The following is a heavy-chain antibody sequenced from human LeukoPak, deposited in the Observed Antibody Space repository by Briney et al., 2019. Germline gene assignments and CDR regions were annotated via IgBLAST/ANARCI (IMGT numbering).Heavy chain of an antibody. Sequence: GSLRLSCAASGFTFSTYSMNWVRQAPGKGLEWIGEINHSGSTNYNPSLKSRVTISVDTSKKQFSLKLSSVTAADTAFYYCARYIVSYPHDAFDIWGQGTMVTVSS. CDR3: ARYIVSYPHDAFDI. CDR1: GFTFSTYS. V-gene: IGHV4-34*01. J-gene: IGHJ3*02. CDR2: INHSGST. D-gene: IGHD1-26*01.